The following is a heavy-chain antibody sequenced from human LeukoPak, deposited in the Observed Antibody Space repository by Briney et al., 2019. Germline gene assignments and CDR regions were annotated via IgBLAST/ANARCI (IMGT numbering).Heavy chain of an antibody. CDR1: GASITTYY. D-gene: IGHD6-6*01. Sequence: SETLSLTCTVSGASITTYYWTWIRQPPGKGLEWIGYIYHSGSTNYNPSLKRRATISLDTSRNQFSLRLSSVTAADTAVYFCAREYSTSSEGDYFDYWGQGSLVTVSS. J-gene: IGHJ4*02. CDR3: AREYSTSSEGDYFDY. V-gene: IGHV4-59*01. CDR2: IYHSGST.